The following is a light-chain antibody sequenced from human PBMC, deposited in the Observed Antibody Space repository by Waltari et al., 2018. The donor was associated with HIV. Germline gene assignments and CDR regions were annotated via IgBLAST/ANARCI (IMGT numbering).Light chain of an antibody. CDR1: NSHIGNNY. CDR3: GTWDSSLSAGV. V-gene: IGLV1-51*01. J-gene: IGLJ2*01. Sequence: QSVLTQPPSVSAAPGQKVTLPCFGRNSHIGNNYVSWYQQLPGTAPKLLIYDNNKRPSGIPDRFSGPKAGTSATLGITGLQTGDEADYYCGTWDSSLSAGVFGGGTKLTVL. CDR2: DNN.